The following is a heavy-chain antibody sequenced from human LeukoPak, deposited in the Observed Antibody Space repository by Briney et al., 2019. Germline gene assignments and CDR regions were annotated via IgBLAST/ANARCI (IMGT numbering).Heavy chain of an antibody. CDR3: ARSGSWSPFDY. Sequence: GRSLRLSCAASGFTFSSYAMHWVRQAPGKGLERVAVISYDGGNKYYADSVKGRFTISRDNSKNTLYLQMNSLRAEDTAVYYCARSGSWSPFDYWGQGTLVTVSS. CDR2: ISYDGGNK. J-gene: IGHJ4*02. CDR1: GFTFSSYA. V-gene: IGHV3-30*01. D-gene: IGHD6-13*01.